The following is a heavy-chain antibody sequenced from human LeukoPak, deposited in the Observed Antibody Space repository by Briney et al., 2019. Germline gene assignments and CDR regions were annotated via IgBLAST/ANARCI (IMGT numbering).Heavy chain of an antibody. CDR2: IIPIFGTA. Sequence: SVKDSCKASGGTFTSYAISWGRQAPGQGREWMGGIIPIFGTANYAQKFQGRVTITTDESTSTAYMELSSLRSEDTAVYYCARGGEPAEFDPWGQGTLVTVSS. D-gene: IGHD2-2*01. CDR3: ARGGEPAEFDP. V-gene: IGHV1-69*05. J-gene: IGHJ5*02. CDR1: GGTFTSYA.